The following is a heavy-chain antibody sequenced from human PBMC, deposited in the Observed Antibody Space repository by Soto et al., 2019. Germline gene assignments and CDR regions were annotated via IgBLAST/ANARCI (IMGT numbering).Heavy chain of an antibody. D-gene: IGHD6-19*01. CDR1: GGTFSSYA. Sequence: SVKVSCTASGGTFSSYAISWVRQAPGQGLEWMGGIIPIFGTANYAQKFQGRVTITADKSTSTAYMELSSLRSEDTAVYYCASQVGGWYGYFDYWGQGTLVTVSS. J-gene: IGHJ4*02. V-gene: IGHV1-69*06. CDR2: IIPIFGTA. CDR3: ASQVGGWYGYFDY.